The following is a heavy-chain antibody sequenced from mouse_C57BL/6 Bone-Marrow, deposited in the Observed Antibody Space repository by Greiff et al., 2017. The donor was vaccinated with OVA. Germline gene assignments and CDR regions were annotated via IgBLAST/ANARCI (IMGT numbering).Heavy chain of an antibody. J-gene: IGHJ2*01. CDR3: ARGYGN. CDR1: GYTFTSYW. D-gene: IGHD1-1*01. V-gene: IGHV1-55*01. CDR2: IYPGSGST. Sequence: QVHVKQPGAELVKPGASVKMSCKASGYTFTSYWITWVKQRPGQGLEWIGDIYPGSGSTNYNEKFKSKATLTVDTSSSTAYMQLSSLTSEDSAVYYCARGYGNWGQGTTLTVSS.